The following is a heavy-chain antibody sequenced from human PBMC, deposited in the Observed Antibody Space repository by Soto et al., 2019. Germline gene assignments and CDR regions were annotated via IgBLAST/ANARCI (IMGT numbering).Heavy chain of an antibody. V-gene: IGHV4-31*03. CDR3: ARESYSFGRAFDI. J-gene: IGHJ4*01. CDR2: INYRGTT. D-gene: IGHD5-18*01. Sequence: SETLSLTCTVSGGSINRDGCYWSWIRQHPEKGLEWIGYINYRGTTYYNPSLESRLIISVDTSKNQFSLQLTSVIAADTALYYCARESYSFGRAFDIWGHGTQVTVSS. CDR1: GGSINRDGCY.